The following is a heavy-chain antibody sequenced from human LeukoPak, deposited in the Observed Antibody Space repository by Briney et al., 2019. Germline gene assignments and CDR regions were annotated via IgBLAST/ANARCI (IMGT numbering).Heavy chain of an antibody. V-gene: IGHV3-23*01. CDR2: ISGSGDNT. J-gene: IGHJ4*02. D-gene: IGHD3-22*01. CDR1: GFTFSIYA. Sequence: GGSLRLSCAASGFTFSIYAMSWVRQAPGKGLEWVSGISGSGDNTYYADSVKGRFTISRDNSKNTLYVQVNSLGTEDTAAYYCAKGSYYDSSGSFYFDYWGQGTLVTVSS. CDR3: AKGSYYDSSGSFYFDY.